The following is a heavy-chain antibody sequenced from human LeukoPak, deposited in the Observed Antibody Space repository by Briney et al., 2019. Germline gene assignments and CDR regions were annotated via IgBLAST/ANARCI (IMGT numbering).Heavy chain of an antibody. J-gene: IGHJ5*02. CDR2: ISSSSSYI. CDR3: ARDGVYCSSTSCYWDNWFDP. V-gene: IGHV3-21*01. Sequence: GGSLRLSCAASGFTFSSYSMNWVRQAPGKGLEWVSSISSSSSYIYYVDSVEGRFTISRDNAKNSLYLQMNSLRAEDTAVYYCARDGVYCSSTSCYWDNWFDPWGQGTLVTVSS. D-gene: IGHD2-2*01. CDR1: GFTFSSYS.